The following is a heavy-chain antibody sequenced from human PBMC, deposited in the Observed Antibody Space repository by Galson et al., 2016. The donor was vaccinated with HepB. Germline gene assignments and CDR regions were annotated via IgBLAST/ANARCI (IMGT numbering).Heavy chain of an antibody. V-gene: IGHV4-39*02. CDR2: FSDSGTT. D-gene: IGHD3-10*01. Sequence: SETLSLTCAVFGDSIDSTNHYWGWIRQSPGKGLEWIGNFSDSGTTNSSPSLKSRVIISFDTSRNHFSLRLTSVTAADTAVYYCARGPSRLLGHYYLDSWGQGILVTVSS. CDR1: GDSIDSTNHY. CDR3: ARGPSRLLGHYYLDS. J-gene: IGHJ4*02.